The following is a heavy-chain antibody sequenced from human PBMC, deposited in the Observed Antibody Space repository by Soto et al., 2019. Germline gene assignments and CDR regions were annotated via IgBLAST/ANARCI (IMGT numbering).Heavy chain of an antibody. CDR2: IYYSGST. D-gene: IGHD3-22*01. Sequence: PSETLSLTCTVSGGSISSYYWSWIRQPPGKGLEWIGYIYYSGSTNYNPSLKSRVTISVDTSKNQFSLKLSSVTAADTAVYYCARGANYYDRSGYYRFDPWGEGTLVTVSS. J-gene: IGHJ5*02. CDR3: ARGANYYDRSGYYRFDP. CDR1: GGSISSYY. V-gene: IGHV4-59*01.